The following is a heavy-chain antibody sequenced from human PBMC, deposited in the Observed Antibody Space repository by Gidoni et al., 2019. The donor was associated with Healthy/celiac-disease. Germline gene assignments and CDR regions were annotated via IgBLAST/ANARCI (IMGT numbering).Heavy chain of an antibody. CDR1: GFTFSSYA. D-gene: IGHD6-13*01. CDR2: ISGSGGST. Sequence: EVQLLESGGGLVQPGGSLRLSCAASGFTFSSYAMIWVRQAPGKGLGWVSAISGSGGSTYYADSVKGRFTISRDNSKNTLYLQMNSLRAEDTAVYYCAKAHPTTQRKKYSSSWYFDYWGQGTLVTVSS. V-gene: IGHV3-23*01. CDR3: AKAHPTTQRKKYSSSWYFDY. J-gene: IGHJ4*02.